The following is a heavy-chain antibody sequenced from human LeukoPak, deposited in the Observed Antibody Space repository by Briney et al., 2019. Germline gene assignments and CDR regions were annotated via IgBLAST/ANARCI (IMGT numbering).Heavy chain of an antibody. CDR3: GRDWKLDY. D-gene: IGHD1-1*01. J-gene: IGHJ4*02. CDR1: GFTFNKYA. Sequence: PGGSLRLSCAASGFTFNKYAMSWVRQAPGKGLEWVSAIGDNGGGTKYADSVKGRFTISRDNSRNTVYLQLNSLRVEDTGIYYCGRDWKLDYWGQGTLVSVSS. V-gene: IGHV3-23*01. CDR2: IGDNGGGT.